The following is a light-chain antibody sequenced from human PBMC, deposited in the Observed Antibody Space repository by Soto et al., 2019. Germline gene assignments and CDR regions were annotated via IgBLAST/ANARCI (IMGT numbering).Light chain of an antibody. Sequence: QSALTQPASVSGSPGQSITISCTGTSSDVGVYNYVSWYQQHPGKAPKLMIYDVSKRPSGVSNRFSGSKSGNTASLTISGLQAEDEADYYCSLYTSSSTLMVFGGGTKLTVL. V-gene: IGLV2-14*01. J-gene: IGLJ2*01. CDR1: SSDVGVYNY. CDR3: SLYTSSSTLMV. CDR2: DVS.